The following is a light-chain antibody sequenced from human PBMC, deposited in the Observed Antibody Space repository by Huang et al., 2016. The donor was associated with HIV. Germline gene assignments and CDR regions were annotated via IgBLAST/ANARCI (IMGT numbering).Light chain of an antibody. J-gene: IGKJ4*01. CDR2: AAS. CDR3: QQGNSFPLT. V-gene: IGKV1-12*01. Sequence: DIQMTQSPSSVSASVGDRVTITCRASQDIGSYLAWYQQKPGKAPKVRIYAASSLESGVPIRFTGSGFGTHFALTIDSLQPEDFATYYCQQGNSFPLTFGGGTKVQI. CDR1: QDIGSY.